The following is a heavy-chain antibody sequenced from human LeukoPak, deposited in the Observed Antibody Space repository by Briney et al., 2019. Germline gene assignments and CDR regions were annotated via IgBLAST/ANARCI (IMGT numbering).Heavy chain of an antibody. D-gene: IGHD3-16*01. CDR3: ARVTFGGVIGPATFDY. V-gene: IGHV4-59*08. CDR1: GGSISSYY. J-gene: IGHJ4*02. Sequence: SETLSLTCTVSGGSISSYYWSWIRQPPGKGLEWIGYIYYSGSTNYNPSLKSRVTISVDTSKNQSSLKLSSVTAADTAVYYCARVTFGGVIGPATFDYWGQGTLVTVSS. CDR2: IYYSGST.